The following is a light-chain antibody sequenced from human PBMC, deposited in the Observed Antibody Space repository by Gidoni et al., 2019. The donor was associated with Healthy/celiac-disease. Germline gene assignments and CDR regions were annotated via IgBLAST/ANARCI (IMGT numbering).Light chain of an antibody. CDR3: QQIKSYICS. CDR1: QGISSY. CDR2: AAS. J-gene: IGKJ2*04. Sequence: DIQLTQSPSFLSASVGDRVTITCWASQGISSYLAWYQQKPGKAPKLLSYAASTLQSGVPSRFSGSGSGTEFTLRSSSLQPEDVETYYWQQIKSYICSFGQGTKLEIK. V-gene: IGKV1-9*01.